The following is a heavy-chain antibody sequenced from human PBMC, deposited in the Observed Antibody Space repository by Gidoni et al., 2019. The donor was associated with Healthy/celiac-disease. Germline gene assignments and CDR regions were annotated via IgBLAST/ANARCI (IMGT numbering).Heavy chain of an antibody. D-gene: IGHD3-9*01. Sequence: QVQLVESGGGVVQPGRSLRLSCSASGFTFSSYGMHWVRQAPGKGLEWVAVISYDGRNKYYADSVKGRFTISRDNSKNTLYLQMNSLRAEDTAVYYCAKNKLRYFDWLDYWGQGTLVTVSS. CDR3: AKNKLRYFDWLDY. CDR1: GFTFSSYG. J-gene: IGHJ4*02. CDR2: ISYDGRNK. V-gene: IGHV3-30*18.